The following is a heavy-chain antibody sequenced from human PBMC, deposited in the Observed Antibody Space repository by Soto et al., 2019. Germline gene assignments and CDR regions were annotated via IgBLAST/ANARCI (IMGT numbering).Heavy chain of an antibody. D-gene: IGHD3-22*01. CDR2: VSTYNRDT. CDR1: GYSFTKYA. Sequence: QVQLVQSGTEVKKPGASVQVSCKASGYSFTKYAISWIRQAPGQGLEWIGWVSTYNRDTMYAQKFQGRVTQTPDTSTTTVYMELRSRRSDDTAVYYLSRDHSNTSGHYQFFDSWGQGTLVTVSP. V-gene: IGHV1-18*01. CDR3: SRDHSNTSGHYQFFDS. J-gene: IGHJ4*02.